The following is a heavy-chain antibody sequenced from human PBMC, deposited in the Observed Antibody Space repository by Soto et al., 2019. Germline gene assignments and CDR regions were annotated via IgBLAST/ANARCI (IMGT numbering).Heavy chain of an antibody. CDR3: AKDDDVDTAMVTVPY. CDR1: GFTFSSYA. J-gene: IGHJ4*02. CDR2: ISGSGGST. D-gene: IGHD5-18*01. V-gene: IGHV3-23*01. Sequence: PGGSPRLSCGASGFTFSSYAMSWVRQAPGKGLEWVSAISGSGGSTYYADSVKGRFTISRDNSKNTLYLQMNSLRAEDTAVYYCAKDDDVDTAMVTVPYWGQGTLVTVSS.